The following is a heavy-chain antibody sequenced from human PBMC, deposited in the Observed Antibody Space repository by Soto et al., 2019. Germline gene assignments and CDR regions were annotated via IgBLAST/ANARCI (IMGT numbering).Heavy chain of an antibody. CDR2: IRSKAYGGTT. J-gene: IGHJ6*02. CDR3: TRETWVGSWYHYYYGMDV. CDR1: GFTFGDYA. Sequence: GGSLRLSCTASGFTFGDYAMSWFRQAPGKGLEWVGFIRSKAYGGTTEYAASVKGRFTISRDDSKSIAYLQMNSLKTEDTAVYYCTRETWVGSWYHYYYGMDVWGQGTTVTV. V-gene: IGHV3-49*03. D-gene: IGHD6-13*01.